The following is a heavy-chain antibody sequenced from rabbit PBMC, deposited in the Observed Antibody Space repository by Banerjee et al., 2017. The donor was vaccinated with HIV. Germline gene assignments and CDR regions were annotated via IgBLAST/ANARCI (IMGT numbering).Heavy chain of an antibody. CDR1: GFSFSSGYD. Sequence: QSLEESGGDLVKPGASLTLTCTASGFSFSSGYDMYWVRQAPGKGLEWITCIYISSGSTYYASWAKGRFTISSDNAQNTVDLKMNSLTAADTATYFCARDGDRYGGYAGLWGQGTLVTVS. D-gene: IGHD4-2*01. J-gene: IGHJ4*01. CDR3: ARDGDRYGGYAGL. CDR2: IYISSGST. V-gene: IGHV1S40*01.